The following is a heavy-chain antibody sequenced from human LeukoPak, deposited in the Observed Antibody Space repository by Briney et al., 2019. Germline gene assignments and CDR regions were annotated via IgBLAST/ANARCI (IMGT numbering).Heavy chain of an antibody. CDR1: GYTFTSYG. Sequence: ASVNVSCKASGYTFTSYGISWVRQAPGQGLEWMGWISAYNGNTNYAQKLQGRVTMTTDASTSTAYMELRSLRSDDTAVYYCARTLATAYNLCDPWGQGTLVTVSS. V-gene: IGHV1-18*01. CDR3: ARTLATAYNLCDP. CDR2: ISAYNGNT. D-gene: IGHD5-24*01. J-gene: IGHJ5*02.